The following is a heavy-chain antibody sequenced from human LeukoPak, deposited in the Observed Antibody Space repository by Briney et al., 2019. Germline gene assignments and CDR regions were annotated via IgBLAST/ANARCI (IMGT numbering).Heavy chain of an antibody. V-gene: IGHV3-30*01. CDR1: GFTFSSHA. CDR2: ISKDGSIK. Sequence: GGSLRLSCAASGFTFSSHAMHWVRQAPGKGLEWVGIISKDGSIKYYADSMKGRLTMSRDNSRNTLYLQMNGLRAENTSIYYCVREQTIMAAAGLDYWGQGTLVTVSS. D-gene: IGHD6-13*01. J-gene: IGHJ4*02. CDR3: VREQTIMAAAGLDY.